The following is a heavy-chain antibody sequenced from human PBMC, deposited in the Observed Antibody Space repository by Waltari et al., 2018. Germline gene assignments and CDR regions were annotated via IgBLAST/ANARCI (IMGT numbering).Heavy chain of an antibody. CDR3: AREFCSGGSCSSPNFDS. Sequence: QVQLVQSGAEVKKPGASVKVSCKASGYSFNSYDIHWVRQATGQGLEWLGWMNPNTGNTGYAQQFPGRVSMTRDPTISTAYMELSSLRSEDTAVYYCAREFCSGGSCSSPNFDSWGQGTLVTVSS. D-gene: IGHD2-15*01. CDR2: MNPNTGNT. CDR1: GYSFNSYD. V-gene: IGHV1-8*01. J-gene: IGHJ4*02.